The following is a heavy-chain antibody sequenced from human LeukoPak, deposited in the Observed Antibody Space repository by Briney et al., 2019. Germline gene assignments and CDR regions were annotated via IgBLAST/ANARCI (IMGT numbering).Heavy chain of an antibody. Sequence: GGSLRLSCAASGFTFNDYSMNWVRQAPGKGLEWVSSISNSGSFEFYADSVKGRFTVSRDNAKHSLYLQMNGLRAEDTAVYYCARGHYGDTYGMDVWGQGTAVTVSS. CDR1: GFTFNDYS. D-gene: IGHD4-17*01. CDR3: ARGHYGDTYGMDV. V-gene: IGHV3-21*01. J-gene: IGHJ6*02. CDR2: ISNSGSFE.